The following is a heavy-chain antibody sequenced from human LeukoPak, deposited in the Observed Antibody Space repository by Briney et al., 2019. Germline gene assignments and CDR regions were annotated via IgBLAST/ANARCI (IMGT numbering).Heavy chain of an antibody. V-gene: IGHV4-34*01. Sequence: SETLSLTCAVYGGSFSGYCWSWIRQPPGKGLEWIGEINHSGSTNYNPSLKSRVTISVDTSKNQFSLKLSSVTAADTAVYYCARVRFLEWLLYERYYFDYWGQGTLVTVSS. CDR1: GGSFSGYC. J-gene: IGHJ4*02. D-gene: IGHD3-3*01. CDR3: ARVRFLEWLLYERYYFDY. CDR2: INHSGST.